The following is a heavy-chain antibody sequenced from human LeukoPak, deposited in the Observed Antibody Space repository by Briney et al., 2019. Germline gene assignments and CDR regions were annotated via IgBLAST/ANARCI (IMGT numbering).Heavy chain of an antibody. J-gene: IGHJ6*03. CDR2: INHSGST. Sequence: SETLSLTCTVSGGSINSYYWSWIRQPPGKGLEWIGEINHSGSTNYNPSLKSRVTISVDTSKNQFSLKLSSVTAADTAVYYCARGDNYYYYYYMDVWGKGTTVTVSS. CDR1: GGSINSYY. CDR3: ARGDNYYYYYYMDV. V-gene: IGHV4-34*01. D-gene: IGHD3-9*01.